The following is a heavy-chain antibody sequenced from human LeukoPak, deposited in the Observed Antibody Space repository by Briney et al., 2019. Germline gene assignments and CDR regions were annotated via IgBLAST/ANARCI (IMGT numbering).Heavy chain of an antibody. J-gene: IGHJ4*02. D-gene: IGHD3-10*01. Sequence: GASVKVSCKASGYTFTGYYMQWVRQAPGQGLEWMGWINPNSGDINYAQRFQGRVTMTGDTSINTAYMELRRLRSDDTAVYYCARVWEGGTGSEVFDYWGQGTLVTVSS. V-gene: IGHV1-2*02. CDR2: INPNSGDI. CDR1: GYTFTGYY. CDR3: ARVWEGGTGSEVFDY.